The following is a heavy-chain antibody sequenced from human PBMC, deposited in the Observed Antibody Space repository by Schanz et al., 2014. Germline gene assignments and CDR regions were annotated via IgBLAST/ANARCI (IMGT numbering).Heavy chain of an antibody. V-gene: IGHV1-69*04. CDR2: IIPIHGIV. CDR3: ARDDRAYYYGMDV. D-gene: IGHD3-22*01. CDR1: GGTFSTYP. Sequence: QVQLVQSGAEVKKPGSSMKVSCKASGGTFSTYPINWLRQAPGQGLEWMGRIIPIHGIVNYAQRFQDRVRITADKSTSTAYMELSSLRSDDTAVYYCARDDRAYYYGMDVWGQGTTATVSS. J-gene: IGHJ6*02.